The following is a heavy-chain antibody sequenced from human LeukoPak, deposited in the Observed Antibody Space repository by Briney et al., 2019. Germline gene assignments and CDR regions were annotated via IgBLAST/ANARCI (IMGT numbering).Heavy chain of an antibody. D-gene: IGHD4-23*01. CDR3: ATYYGGNPSYAEYFQH. J-gene: IGHJ1*01. V-gene: IGHV4-59*08. Sequence: SKTLSLTCTVSGGSISSYYWSWIRQPPGKGLEWIGYIYYSGSTNYNPSLKSRVTISVDTSKNQFSLKLSSVTAADTAVYYCATYYGGNPSYAEYFQHWGQGTLVTVSS. CDR2: IYYSGST. CDR1: GGSISSYY.